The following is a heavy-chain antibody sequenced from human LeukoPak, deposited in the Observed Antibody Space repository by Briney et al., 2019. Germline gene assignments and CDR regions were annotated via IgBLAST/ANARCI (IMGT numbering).Heavy chain of an antibody. J-gene: IGHJ4*02. D-gene: IGHD3-3*01. CDR1: GFTFSSYA. Sequence: PGGSLRLSCAASGFTFSSYAMSWVRQAPGKGLEWVSAISGSGGSTYYADSVKGRFTISRDNSKNTLYLQMNSPRAEDTAVYYCAKDRQYDFWSGYPYYFDYWGQGTLVTVSS. V-gene: IGHV3-23*01. CDR3: AKDRQYDFWSGYPYYFDY. CDR2: ISGSGGST.